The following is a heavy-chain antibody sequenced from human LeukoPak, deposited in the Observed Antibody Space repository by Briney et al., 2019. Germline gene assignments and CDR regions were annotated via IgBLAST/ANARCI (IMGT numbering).Heavy chain of an antibody. V-gene: IGHV3-23*05. CDR3: AKNFTCEDGRGDFVP. D-gene: IGHD3-3*01. CDR2: ILSSGTT. CDR1: GFRLRGYA. J-gene: IGHJ5*02. Sequence: GSLRLPCVALGFRLRGYALSWVRQPPGKGPEGVAGILSSGTTYYSDSVTGRYTISRDSSKHTEYLQMDSVSSEDTELYSCAKNFTCEDGRGDFVPWGQGTLVTVSS.